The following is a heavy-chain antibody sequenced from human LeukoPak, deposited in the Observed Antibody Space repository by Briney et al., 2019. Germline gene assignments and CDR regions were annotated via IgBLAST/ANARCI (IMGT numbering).Heavy chain of an antibody. CDR1: GGSFSGYY. V-gene: IGHV4-34*01. D-gene: IGHD5-12*01. CDR3: ARGGPIVDIVATVGGYYYGMDV. CDR2: IKHSGST. Sequence: SETLSLTCAVYGGSFSGYYWSWIRHPPGKGLEWIGEIKHSGSTNYNPSLKSRVTISVDTSKNQFSLKLSSVTAADTAVYYCARGGPIVDIVATVGGYYYGMDVWGQGTTVTVSS. J-gene: IGHJ6*02.